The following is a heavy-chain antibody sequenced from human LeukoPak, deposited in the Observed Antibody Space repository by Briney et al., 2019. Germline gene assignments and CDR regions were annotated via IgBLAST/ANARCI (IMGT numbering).Heavy chain of an antibody. D-gene: IGHD2-21*02. Sequence: SETLSLTCTVSGGSISSYYWSWIRQPPGKGLEWIGYIYYSGSTNYNPSHKSRVTISVDTSKNQFSLKLSSVTAADTAVYYCARWARGVTAATEYFQHWGQGTLVTVSS. J-gene: IGHJ1*01. V-gene: IGHV4-59*01. CDR3: ARWARGVTAATEYFQH. CDR2: IYYSGST. CDR1: GGSISSYY.